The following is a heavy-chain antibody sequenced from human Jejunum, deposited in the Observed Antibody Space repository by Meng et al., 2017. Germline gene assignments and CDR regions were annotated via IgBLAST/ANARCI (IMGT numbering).Heavy chain of an antibody. D-gene: IGHD6-19*01. Sequence: SETLSLTCTVSGDSISSGGYYYWGWIRQYPGKGLEWIGYIYHFGATYYNPSLKSRLSLSLDTSNQQFSLELRSMTAADTAVYYCVRVAVAGANWFDPWGQGTLVTVSS. J-gene: IGHJ5*01. CDR2: IYHFGAT. V-gene: IGHV4-31*03. CDR3: VRVAVAGANWFDP. CDR1: GDSISSGGYYY.